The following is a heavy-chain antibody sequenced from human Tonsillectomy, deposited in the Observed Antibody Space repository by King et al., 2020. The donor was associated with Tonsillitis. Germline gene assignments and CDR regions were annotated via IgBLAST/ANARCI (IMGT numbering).Heavy chain of an antibody. J-gene: IGHJ3*02. CDR1: GGSISSYY. V-gene: IGHV4-59*01. CDR2: IYYSGST. Sequence: QLQESGPGLVKPSETLSLTSTVSGGSISSYYWSWIRQPQGKGLEWIGYIYYSGSTNYNPSLKSRVTISVDTSKNQFSLKLSSVTAADTAVYYCARGGPWIQLWSGAFDIWGQGTMVTVSS. CDR3: ARGGPWIQLWSGAFDI. D-gene: IGHD5-18*01.